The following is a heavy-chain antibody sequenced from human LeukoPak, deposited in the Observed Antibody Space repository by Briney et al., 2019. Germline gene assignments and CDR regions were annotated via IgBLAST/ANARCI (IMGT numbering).Heavy chain of an antibody. V-gene: IGHV1-69*13. D-gene: IGHD4-23*01. CDR2: IIPIFGTA. CDR3: ARGGTVVTPPSDAFDI. J-gene: IGHJ3*02. CDR1: GGTFSSYA. Sequence: ASVKVSCKASGGTFSSYAISWVRQAPGQGLEWMGGIIPIFGTANYAQKFQGRVTITADESTSTAYMELSSLRSEDTAVYYCARGGTVVTPPSDAFDIWGQGTMVTVSS.